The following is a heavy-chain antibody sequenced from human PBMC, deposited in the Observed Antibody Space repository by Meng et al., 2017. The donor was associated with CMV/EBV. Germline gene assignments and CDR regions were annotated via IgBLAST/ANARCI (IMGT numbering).Heavy chain of an antibody. CDR2: ISSSSSYI. J-gene: IGHJ4*02. CDR1: GFTFSSYS. D-gene: IGHD3-3*01. V-gene: IGHV3-21*01. CDR3: ARVGTRFLEWLS. Sequence: AGSLRLSCAASGFTFSSYSMNWVRQAPGKGLEWVSSISSSSSYIYYADSVKGRFTISRDNAKNSLYLQMNSLRAEDTAMYYCARVGTRFLEWLSWGQGTLVTVSS.